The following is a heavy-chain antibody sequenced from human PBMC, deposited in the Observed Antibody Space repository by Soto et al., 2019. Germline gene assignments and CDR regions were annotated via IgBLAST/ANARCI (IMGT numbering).Heavy chain of an antibody. V-gene: IGHV4-59*08. J-gene: IGHJ4*02. D-gene: IGHD6-19*01. CDR1: GGSISSYY. CDR3: ARQVGGWAPWYFDY. Sequence: PSGTLSLTCTVSGGSISSYYWSLILQPPGKGLEWIGYIYYSGSTNYNPSLKSRVTISVDTSKNQFSLKLSSVTAADTAVYYCARQVGGWAPWYFDYWGQGTLVTVSS. CDR2: IYYSGST.